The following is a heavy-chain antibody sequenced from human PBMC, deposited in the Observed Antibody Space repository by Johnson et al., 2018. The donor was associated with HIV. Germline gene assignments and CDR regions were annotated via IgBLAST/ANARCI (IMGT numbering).Heavy chain of an antibody. J-gene: IGHJ3*02. V-gene: IGHV3-11*04. CDR3: ARVGSSTWYSSSWYLAAAFDI. CDR2: ISSSGSTI. CDR1: GFTFSDYY. D-gene: IGHD6-13*01. Sequence: QVQLVESGGGLVQPGGSLRLSCAASGFTFSDYYMSWIRQAPGKGLEWVSYISSSGSTIYYADSVKGRFTISRDNAKNSLYLQMNSLRAEDTAVYYCARVGSSTWYSSSWYLAAAFDIWGQGTMVTVSS.